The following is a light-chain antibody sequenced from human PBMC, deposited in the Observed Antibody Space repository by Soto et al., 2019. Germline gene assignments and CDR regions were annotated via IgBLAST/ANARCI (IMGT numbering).Light chain of an antibody. CDR2: EVS. CDR3: SSYTTTSTPCV. J-gene: IGLJ1*01. CDR1: SSDVGGYNY. V-gene: IGLV2-14*01. Sequence: QSALTQPASVSGSPGQSITISRTGTSSDVGGYNYVSWYQQHPGKAPKLIIYEVSHRPSGASNHFSGYKSGNTASLTISGLQAEDEADYYCSSYTTTSTPCVFGTGTKVTVL.